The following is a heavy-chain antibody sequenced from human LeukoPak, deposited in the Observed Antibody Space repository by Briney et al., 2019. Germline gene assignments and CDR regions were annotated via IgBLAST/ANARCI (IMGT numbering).Heavy chain of an antibody. Sequence: NPSETLSLTCTVSGDFISSSFFWVWLRQTPGGGLQWIGSLYSTGTTYSNPSLAGRVTMSIDSSKNQLSLKLRSVTAADTAVYYCATQWSVTNTRRFAIWGQGSRVTVSS. J-gene: IGHJ3*02. V-gene: IGHV4-38-2*02. D-gene: IGHD4-17*01. CDR2: LYSTGTT. CDR3: ATQWSVTNTRRFAI. CDR1: GDFISSSFF.